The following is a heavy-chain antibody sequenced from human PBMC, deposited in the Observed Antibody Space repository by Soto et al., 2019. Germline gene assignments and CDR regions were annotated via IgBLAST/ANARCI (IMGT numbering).Heavy chain of an antibody. D-gene: IGHD6-19*01. CDR3: ASGEESSGWYEVPPFDY. CDR1: GFTFSSYW. J-gene: IGHJ4*02. Sequence: GGSLRLSCAASGFTFSSYWMSWVRQAPGKGLEWVANIKQDGSEKYYVDSVKGRFTISRDNAKNSLYLQMNSLRAEDTAVYYCASGEESSGWYEVPPFDYWGQGTLVTVSS. CDR2: IKQDGSEK. V-gene: IGHV3-7*01.